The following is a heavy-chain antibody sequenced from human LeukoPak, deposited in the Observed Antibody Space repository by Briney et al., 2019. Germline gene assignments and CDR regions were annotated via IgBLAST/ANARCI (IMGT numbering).Heavy chain of an antibody. Sequence: PSETLSLTCTVSGGSISSGSYYWSWIRQPAGKGLEWIGSIYYSGSTYYNPSLKSRVTISVDTSKNQFSLKLSSVTAADTAVYYCARESSIAVAGTGFDPWGQGTLVTVSS. J-gene: IGHJ5*02. V-gene: IGHV4-39*02. D-gene: IGHD6-19*01. CDR3: ARESSIAVAGTGFDP. CDR1: GGSISSGSYY. CDR2: IYYSGST.